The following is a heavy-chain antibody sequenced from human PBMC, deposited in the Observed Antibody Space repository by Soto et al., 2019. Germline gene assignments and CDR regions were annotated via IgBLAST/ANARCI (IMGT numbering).Heavy chain of an antibody. CDR1: GGSISSGGYY. CDR3: ARIPSRHFSLDY. V-gene: IGHV4-31*03. Sequence: KTSETLSLTCTVSGGSISSGGYYWSWIRQHPGKGLEWIGYIYYSGSTYYNPSLKSRVTISVDTSKNQFSLKLSSVTAADTAVYYCARIPSRHFSLDYWGQGTLVTVSS. J-gene: IGHJ4*02. CDR2: IYYSGST. D-gene: IGHD3-3*02.